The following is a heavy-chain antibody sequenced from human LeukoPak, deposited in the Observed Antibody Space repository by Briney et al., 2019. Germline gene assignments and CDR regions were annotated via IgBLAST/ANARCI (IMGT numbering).Heavy chain of an antibody. V-gene: IGHV1-8*01. CDR2: MNPNSGNT. J-gene: IGHJ6*02. CDR1: GYTFTSYD. CDR3: ARVDTAMVTWYRYYYGMDV. D-gene: IGHD5-18*01. Sequence: ASVKVSCKASGYTFTSYDINWVRQATGQGLEWMGWMNPNSGNTGYAQKFQGRVTMTRNTSISTAYMELSSLRSEDTAVYYCARVDTAMVTWYRYYYGMDVWGQGTTVTVSS.